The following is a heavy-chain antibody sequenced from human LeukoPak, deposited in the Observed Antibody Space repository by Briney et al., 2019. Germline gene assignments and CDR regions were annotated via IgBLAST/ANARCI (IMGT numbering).Heavy chain of an antibody. CDR3: AILSILVVPAADFDY. D-gene: IGHD2-2*01. J-gene: IGHJ4*02. Sequence: GGSRRLSCAASGLTLRSYTMDWVRQAPGKGLEWVSSISSSSSYIYYADSVKGRFTISRDNAKNSLYLLMNSLRAEDTAVYYCAILSILVVPAADFDYWGQGTLVTVSS. CDR1: GLTLRSYT. CDR2: ISSSSSYI. V-gene: IGHV3-21*01.